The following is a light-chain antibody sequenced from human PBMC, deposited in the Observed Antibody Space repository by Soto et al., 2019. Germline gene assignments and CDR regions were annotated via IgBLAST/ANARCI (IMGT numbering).Light chain of an antibody. CDR2: LGS. CDR3: MQSLQTPWT. J-gene: IGKJ1*01. V-gene: IGKV2-28*01. CDR1: HTLLHSNGYKY. Sequence: MTQSPLSLPVTPGEPAYISCRSSHTLLHSNGYKYLDWYLQKPGQSPQLLIYLGSNRASGVPDRFSGSGSGTDFTLKISRVEAEDVGVYYCMQSLQTPWTFGQGTKVDI.